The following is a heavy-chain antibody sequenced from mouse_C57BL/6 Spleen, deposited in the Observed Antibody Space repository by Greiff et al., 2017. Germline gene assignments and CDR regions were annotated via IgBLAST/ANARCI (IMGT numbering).Heavy chain of an antibody. CDR1: GYTFTSYW. D-gene: IGHD4-1*01. CDR2: IDPSDSYT. V-gene: IGHV1-69*01. J-gene: IGHJ2*01. Sequence: VQLQQPGAELVMPGASVKLSCKASGYTFTSYWMHWVKQRPGQGLEWIGEIDPSDSYTNYNQKFKGKSTLTVDKSSSTAYMQLSSLTSEDSAVYYCARAWDENYFDYWGQGTTLTVSS. CDR3: ARAWDENYFDY.